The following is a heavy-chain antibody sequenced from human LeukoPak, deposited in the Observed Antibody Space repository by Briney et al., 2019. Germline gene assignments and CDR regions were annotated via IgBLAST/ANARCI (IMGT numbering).Heavy chain of an antibody. J-gene: IGHJ5*02. CDR3: ARLTSSIAAPVDWFDP. D-gene: IGHD6-6*01. CDR2: IIPIFGTA. Sequence: SVKVSCKASGGTSSSYAISWVRQAPGQGLEWMGGIIPIFGTANYAQKFQGRVTITTDESTSTAYMELSSLRSEDTAAYYCARLTSSIAAPVDWFDPWGQGTLVTVSS. CDR1: GGTSSSYA. V-gene: IGHV1-69*05.